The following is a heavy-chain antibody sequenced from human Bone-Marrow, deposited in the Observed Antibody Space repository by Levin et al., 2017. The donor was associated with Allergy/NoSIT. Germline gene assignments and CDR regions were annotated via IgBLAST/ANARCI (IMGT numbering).Heavy chain of an antibody. J-gene: IGHJ6*03. V-gene: IGHV3-48*03. CDR1: GFTFDSYE. CDR3: ARMYYTFWTGYVMGYMDI. D-gene: IGHD3-3*01. CDR2: ISNSAFTI. Sequence: GESLKISYAASGFTFDSYEMNWVRQAPGKGLERVSYISNSAFTIHYADSVRGRFTVSRDNSRNLLYLEMNSLRAEDTAVYYCARMYYTFWTGYVMGYMDIWGKGTTVTVSS.